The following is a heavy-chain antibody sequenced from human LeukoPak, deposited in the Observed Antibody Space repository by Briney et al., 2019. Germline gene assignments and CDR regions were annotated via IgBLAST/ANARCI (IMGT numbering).Heavy chain of an antibody. CDR2: MNLNSGDT. CDR1: GYTFSSHD. V-gene: IGHV1-8*01. Sequence: ASVKVSRKASGYTFSSHDIYWVRQAPGQGLEWMGWMNLNSGDTYYAQNFQGRFSITSDTSKSTTYMDLASLAPEDTAVYYCARVPVPAPRRGLYFDYWGQGTLITASS. J-gene: IGHJ4*02. D-gene: IGHD2-2*01. CDR3: ARVPVPAPRRGLYFDY.